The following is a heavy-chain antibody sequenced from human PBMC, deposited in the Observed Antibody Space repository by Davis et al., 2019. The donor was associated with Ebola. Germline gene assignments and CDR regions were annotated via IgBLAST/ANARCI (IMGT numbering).Heavy chain of an antibody. D-gene: IGHD1-26*01. CDR2: IYHSGST. Sequence: SETLSLTCTVSGYSISSGYYWGWVRQPPGKGLEWIGIIYHSGSTYYNPSLKSRVTISVDTSKNHFSLRVDSVTAADTAVYYCARRVGGTSNFDSWGQGILVTVSS. CDR3: ARRVGGTSNFDS. V-gene: IGHV4-38-2*02. CDR1: GYSISSGYY. J-gene: IGHJ4*02.